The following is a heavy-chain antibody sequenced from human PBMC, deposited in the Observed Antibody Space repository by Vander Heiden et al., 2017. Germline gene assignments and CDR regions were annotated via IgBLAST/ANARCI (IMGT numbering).Heavy chain of an antibody. Sequence: VQLLEPGGGVVQPGGSLRLSCAASGLTFRSTPMNGVRQAPGKGLEWVSVISGSGSNTYYADSVKGRFTISRDNSKNTLYLQMSSLRAEDTAVYYCAKDFGDNGFYYGLDVWGQGTTVTVSS. J-gene: IGHJ6*02. V-gene: IGHV3-23*01. CDR1: GLTFRSTP. CDR3: AKDFGDNGFYYGLDV. CDR2: ISGSGSNT. D-gene: IGHD1-20*01.